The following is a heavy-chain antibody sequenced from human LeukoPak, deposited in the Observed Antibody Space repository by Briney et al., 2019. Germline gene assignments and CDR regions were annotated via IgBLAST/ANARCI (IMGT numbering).Heavy chain of an antibody. J-gene: IGHJ4*02. Sequence: PSETLSLTCTVSGGSISSSSYYWGWICQPPGKGLEWIGSIYYSGSTYYNPSLKSRVTISVDTSKNQFSLKLSSVTAADTAVYYCARTIYSTADYWGQGTLVTVSS. CDR2: IYYSGST. CDR3: ARTIYSTADY. D-gene: IGHD5-18*01. CDR1: GGSISSSSYY. V-gene: IGHV4-39*01.